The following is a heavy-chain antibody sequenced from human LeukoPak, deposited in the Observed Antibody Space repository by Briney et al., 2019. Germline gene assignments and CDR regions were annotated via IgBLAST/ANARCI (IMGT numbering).Heavy chain of an antibody. CDR2: ISTSGDTT. J-gene: IGHJ4*02. D-gene: IGHD1-1*01. Sequence: PGGSLRLSCAASGFTFTSYAMSWVRQAPEKGLEWISSISTSGDTTYYADSVKGRFTISRDNSKNTLFLQMNSLRAEDSAVYYCASRPGSERLFSFDHWGPGTLVTVSS. V-gene: IGHV3-23*01. CDR3: ASRPGSERLFSFDH. CDR1: GFTFTSYA.